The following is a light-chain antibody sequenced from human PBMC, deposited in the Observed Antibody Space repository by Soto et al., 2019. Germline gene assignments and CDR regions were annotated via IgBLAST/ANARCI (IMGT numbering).Light chain of an antibody. V-gene: IGKV3-11*01. CDR1: QSVSSY. CDR3: QQRSNWTRT. CDR2: DAS. J-gene: IGKJ1*01. Sequence: DIALTQSPAPLSLSPGERATLSCRASQSVSSYLAWYQQKPGQAPRLLIYDASNRATGIPARFSGSGSGTDFTLTISSLEPEDFAVYYCQQRSNWTRTFGQGTKVDI.